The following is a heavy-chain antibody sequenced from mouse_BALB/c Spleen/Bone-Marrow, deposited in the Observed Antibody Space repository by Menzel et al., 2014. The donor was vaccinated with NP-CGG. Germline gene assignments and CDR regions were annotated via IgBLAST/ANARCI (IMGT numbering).Heavy chain of an antibody. V-gene: IGHV1S56*01. D-gene: IGHD2-14*01. CDR1: GYTFTSYD. CDR2: IFPGDGST. CDR3: AGRYDDFDY. Sequence: QVQLQQSGAELVKPRASVKLSCKASGYTFTSYDINWVRQRPEQGLEWIGWIFPGDGSTKYNEKFKGKATLTTDKSPSTAHMQLSRLTSEDSAVYFCAGRYDDFDYWGQGTTLTVSS. J-gene: IGHJ2*01.